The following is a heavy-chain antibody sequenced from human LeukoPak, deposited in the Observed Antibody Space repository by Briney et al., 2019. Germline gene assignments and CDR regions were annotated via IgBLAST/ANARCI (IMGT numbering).Heavy chain of an antibody. CDR3: AKVGYRSGGNCFITYFDY. V-gene: IGHV3-23*01. Sequence: GGSLRLSCAVSGFTFSIYAMSWVRRAPGKGLEWVSAISGSGGNTNYANYADSVKGRFTISRDNSKNTLYLEMNSLRAEDTAVYYCAKVGYRSGGNCFITYFDYWGQGTLVTVSS. D-gene: IGHD2-15*01. CDR2: ISGSGGNTNYA. J-gene: IGHJ4*02. CDR1: GFTFSIYA.